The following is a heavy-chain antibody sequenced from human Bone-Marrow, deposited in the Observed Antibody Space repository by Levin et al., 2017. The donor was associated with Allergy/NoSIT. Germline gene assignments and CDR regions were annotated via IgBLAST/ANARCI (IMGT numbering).Heavy chain of an antibody. Sequence: RSQTLSLTCSVSGDSLRSYYWNWIRQIPGQGLEWIGYIYYSGSTKYNASLKSRVTISVDMSKNQFSLKLSSVTAADTAMYYCAREGSGDSSGHSFDHWGQGTLVTVSS. D-gene: IGHD3-22*01. V-gene: IGHV4-59*01. CDR1: GDSLRSYY. J-gene: IGHJ4*02. CDR2: IYYSGST. CDR3: AREGSGDSSGHSFDH.